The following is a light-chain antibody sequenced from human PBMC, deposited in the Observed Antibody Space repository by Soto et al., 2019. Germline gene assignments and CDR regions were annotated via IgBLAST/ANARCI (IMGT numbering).Light chain of an antibody. V-gene: IGKV3-15*01. CDR1: QSVSSSY. Sequence: IVLTHSPGTLSFSPGEIATLSFGASQSVSSSYLAWYQQKPGQAPRLLIYGASSRATGIPVRFSGSGSGTEFTLTISSLQSEDFAVYYCQQYNNWPLTFGQGTRLEI. CDR2: GAS. J-gene: IGKJ5*01. CDR3: QQYNNWPLT.